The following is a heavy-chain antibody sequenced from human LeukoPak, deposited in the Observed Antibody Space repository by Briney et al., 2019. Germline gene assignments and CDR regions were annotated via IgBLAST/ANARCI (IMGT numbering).Heavy chain of an antibody. CDR1: GYTFTGYY. D-gene: IGHD6-13*01. Sequence: ASVKVSCKASGYTFTGYYMHWVRQAPGQGLEWMGWINPNSGGTNYAQKFQGWVTMTRDTSISTAYMELSRLRSDDTAVYYCARDDEQQLHYYYYYGMDVWGQGTTVTVSS. CDR2: INPNSGGT. J-gene: IGHJ6*02. CDR3: ARDDEQQLHYYYYYGMDV. V-gene: IGHV1-2*04.